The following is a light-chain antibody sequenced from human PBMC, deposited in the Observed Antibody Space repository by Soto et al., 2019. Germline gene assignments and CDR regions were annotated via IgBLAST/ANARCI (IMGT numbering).Light chain of an antibody. V-gene: IGKV1-5*01. J-gene: IGKJ1*01. CDR2: DAS. Sequence: DIQMTQSPSTLSASVGDRVTITCRASQSISSWLAWYQQKPGKAPKLLIYDASSLESGVPSRFSGSGSGTEFTLTISSLQPDDFATYYCQQYNSYSSLAFGQGTKLESK. CDR3: QQYNSYSSLA. CDR1: QSISSW.